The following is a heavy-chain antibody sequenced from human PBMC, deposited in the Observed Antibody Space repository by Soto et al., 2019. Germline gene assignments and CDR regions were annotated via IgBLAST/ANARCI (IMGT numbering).Heavy chain of an antibody. V-gene: IGHV3-23*01. CDR1: GFTFSSYA. CDR3: ASQSGVRGHFDY. CDR2: ISGSGGST. D-gene: IGHD3-10*01. J-gene: IGHJ4*02. Sequence: EVQLLESGGGLVQPGGSLRLSCAASGFTFSSYAMSWVRQAPGKGLEWVSAISGSGGSTYYADSVKGRFTISRDNSKNTLYLQMNSLRAEDTAVYYCASQSGVRGHFDYWGQGTLVTVSS.